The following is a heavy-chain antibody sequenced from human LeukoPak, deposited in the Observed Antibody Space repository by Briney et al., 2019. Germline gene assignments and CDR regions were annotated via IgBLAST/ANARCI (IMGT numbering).Heavy chain of an antibody. Sequence: PSETLSLTCTVSGGSIRSGGYYWSWIRQPPGKGLEWIGYIYHSGSTYYNPSLKSRVTISVDRSKNQFSLKLSFVTAADTAVYYCARASNKWAWVVPAAIHGAFDIWGQGTMVTVSS. CDR1: GGSIRSGGYY. D-gene: IGHD2-2*02. CDR3: ARASNKWAWVVPAAIHGAFDI. J-gene: IGHJ3*02. CDR2: IYHSGST. V-gene: IGHV4-30-2*01.